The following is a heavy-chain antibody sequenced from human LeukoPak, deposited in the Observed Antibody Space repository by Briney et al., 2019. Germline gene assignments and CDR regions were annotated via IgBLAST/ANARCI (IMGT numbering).Heavy chain of an antibody. D-gene: IGHD3-10*01. V-gene: IGHV4-39*01. J-gene: IGHJ4*02. Sequence: SETLSLTCTVSGGSISSSSYYWGWIRQPPGKGLEWIGSIYYNGSTYDNPSLKSRGTISVDTSQNQFSLKLSSVTAADTAVYYCARIYGSGSYYKVYYFDYWGQGTLVTVSS. CDR3: ARIYGSGSYYKVYYFDY. CDR2: IYYNGST. CDR1: GGSISSSSYY.